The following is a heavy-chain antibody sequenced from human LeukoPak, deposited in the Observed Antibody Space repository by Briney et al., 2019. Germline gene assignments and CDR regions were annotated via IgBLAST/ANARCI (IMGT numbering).Heavy chain of an antibody. CDR1: GGAISSYY. V-gene: IGHV4-4*07. J-gene: IGHJ4*02. CDR3: ARGGRYDSSGYYRVDH. CDR2: INTSGST. D-gene: IGHD3-22*01. Sequence: SETLSLTCSVSGGAISSYYWSWIRQPAGKGLEWIGRINTSGSTNYNPSLKSRVTMSVDTSKNQFSLKLSSVTAADTAVYYCARGGRYDSSGYYRVDHWGQGTLVTVSS.